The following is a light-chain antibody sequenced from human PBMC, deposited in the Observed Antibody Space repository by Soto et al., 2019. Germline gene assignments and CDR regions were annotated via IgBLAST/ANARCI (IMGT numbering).Light chain of an antibody. Sequence: QSVLTQPPSVSGAPGQRVTISCTGSSSNIGAGYDVHWYQQLPGTAPKLLIYGNSNRPSGVPDRFSGSKSGTSASLAITGLXXEXEADYYCQSYDSSLHVVFGGGTKVTV. CDR1: SSNIGAGYD. V-gene: IGLV1-40*01. CDR3: QSYDSSLHVV. J-gene: IGLJ2*01. CDR2: GNS.